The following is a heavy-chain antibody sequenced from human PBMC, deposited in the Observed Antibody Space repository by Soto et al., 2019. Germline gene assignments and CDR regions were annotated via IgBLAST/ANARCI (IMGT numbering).Heavy chain of an antibody. D-gene: IGHD6-25*01. V-gene: IGHV1-45*02. CDR2: ITPFNGNT. Sequence: SVKVSCKASGYTITYRYLHWVRQAPGQALEWMGWITPFNGNTNYAQKFQDRVTITRDRSMSTAYMELSSLRSEDTAMYYCARWSAHAAFDIWGQGTMVTVSS. CDR1: GYTITYRY. J-gene: IGHJ3*02. CDR3: ARWSAHAAFDI.